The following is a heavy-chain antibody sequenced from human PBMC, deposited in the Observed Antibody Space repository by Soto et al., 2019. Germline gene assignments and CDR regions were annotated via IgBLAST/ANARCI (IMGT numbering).Heavy chain of an antibody. J-gene: IGHJ6*02. CDR3: AREGGGGGGFCGMDV. CDR2: ISSGSAYI. D-gene: IGHD3-16*01. V-gene: IGHV3-21*01. Sequence: PGGSLRLSCAASGFTFSTYTMNWLRQAPGKGLEWVSSISSGSAYIHSADSVKGRFTISRENAKNSLYLQMNSLRAEDTAVYYCAREGGGGGGFCGMDVWGQGTTVTVSS. CDR1: GFTFSTYT.